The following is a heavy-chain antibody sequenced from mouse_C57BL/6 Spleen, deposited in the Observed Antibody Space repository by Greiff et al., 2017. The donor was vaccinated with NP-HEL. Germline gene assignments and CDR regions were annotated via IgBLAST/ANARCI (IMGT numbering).Heavy chain of an antibody. CDR2: IYWDDDK. Sequence: QVQLKESGPGILQSSQTLSLTCSFSGFSLSTSGMGVSWIRQPSGKGLEWLAHIYWDDDKRYNPSLNSRLTISKDTSRNQVFLKITSVDTADTATYYCARGAQATFAYWGQGTLVTVSA. V-gene: IGHV8-12*01. CDR1: GFSLSTSGMG. CDR3: ARGAQATFAY. D-gene: IGHD3-2*02. J-gene: IGHJ3*01.